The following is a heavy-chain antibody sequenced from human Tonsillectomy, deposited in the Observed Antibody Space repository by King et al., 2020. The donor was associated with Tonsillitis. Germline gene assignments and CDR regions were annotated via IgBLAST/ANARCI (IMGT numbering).Heavy chain of an antibody. Sequence: VQLQESGPGLVKPSQTLSLTCTVSGDSINNGGYYWSWIRQPAVKGLEWIGHVYISGNTNYNPSLESRLTMSVDTSKNQFSLNLRSVTAADTAVYYCAREPYFYDSTGLIDYWGQGTLVTVSS. D-gene: IGHD3-22*01. CDR3: AREPYFYDSTGLIDY. J-gene: IGHJ4*02. V-gene: IGHV4-61*02. CDR2: VYISGNT. CDR1: GDSINNGGYY.